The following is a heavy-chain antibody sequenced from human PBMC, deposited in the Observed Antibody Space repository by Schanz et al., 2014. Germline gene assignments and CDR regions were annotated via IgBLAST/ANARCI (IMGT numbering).Heavy chain of an antibody. Sequence: QVQLVQSGAEVKKPGASVKVSCKSSGYTFTDYHIHWVRQAPGQGPEWLGWINPNSDGTKYAQKFQGRVTMTRDTSVNTAYLDLSSLTSDDTAVYYCARGDVNWFDPWGQGTLVTVSS. CDR2: INPNSDGT. V-gene: IGHV1-2*02. J-gene: IGHJ5*02. CDR1: GYTFTDYH. CDR3: ARGDVNWFDP.